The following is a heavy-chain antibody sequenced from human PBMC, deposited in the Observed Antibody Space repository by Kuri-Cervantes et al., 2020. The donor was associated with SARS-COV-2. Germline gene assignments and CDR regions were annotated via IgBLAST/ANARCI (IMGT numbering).Heavy chain of an antibody. J-gene: IGHJ5*02. Sequence: GESLKISCAASGFTFSSYAMSWVRQAPGKGLEWVSAISGSGGSTYYADSVKGRFTISRDNSKNTLYLQMNSLRAEDTAVYYCAIGGNYWHAWGQGTLDTVSS. CDR1: GFTFSSYA. CDR3: AIGGNYWHA. V-gene: IGHV3-23*01. CDR2: ISGSGGST. D-gene: IGHD1-1*01.